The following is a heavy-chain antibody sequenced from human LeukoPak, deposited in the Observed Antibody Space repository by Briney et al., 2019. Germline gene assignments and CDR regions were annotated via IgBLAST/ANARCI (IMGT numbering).Heavy chain of an antibody. D-gene: IGHD5-24*01. CDR2: ISYDGSNK. V-gene: IGHV3-30*18. Sequence: GGSLRLSCAASGFTFSSYAMHWVRQAPGKGLEWVAVISYDGSNKYYADSVKGRFTISRDNSKNTLYLQMNSLRAEDTAVYYCAKDLREMATIFDYWGQGTLVTVSS. CDR1: GFTFSSYA. CDR3: AKDLREMATIFDY. J-gene: IGHJ4*02.